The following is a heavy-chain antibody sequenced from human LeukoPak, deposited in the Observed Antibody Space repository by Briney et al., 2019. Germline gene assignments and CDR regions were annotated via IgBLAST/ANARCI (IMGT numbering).Heavy chain of an antibody. CDR3: ARAHDSSGYYKEDPFDI. CDR1: GFSFSSYG. V-gene: IGHV3-33*01. CDR2: IWYDGSNK. D-gene: IGHD3-22*01. Sequence: PGGSLRLSCAASGFSFSSYGMHWVRQAPGKGLEWVAVIWYDGSNKYYADSVKGRFTISRDNSKNTLYLQMNSLRAEDTAVYYCARAHDSSGYYKEDPFDIWGQGTMVTVSS. J-gene: IGHJ3*02.